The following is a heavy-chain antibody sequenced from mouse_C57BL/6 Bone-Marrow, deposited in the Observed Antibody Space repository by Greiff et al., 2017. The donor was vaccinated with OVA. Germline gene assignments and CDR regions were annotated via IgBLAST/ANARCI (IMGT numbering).Heavy chain of an antibody. V-gene: IGHV14-4*01. J-gene: IGHJ2*01. D-gene: IGHD2-1*01. CDR2: IDPENVDT. Sequence: EVQLQQSGAELVRPGASVKLSCTASGFNIKDDYMHWVKQRPEQGLEWIGWIDPENVDTEYASKFQGKATITADTSSNTAYLQLSRLTSEYTAVYYCTSYGNFDYWGQGTTLTVSS. CDR1: GFNIKDDY. CDR3: TSYGNFDY.